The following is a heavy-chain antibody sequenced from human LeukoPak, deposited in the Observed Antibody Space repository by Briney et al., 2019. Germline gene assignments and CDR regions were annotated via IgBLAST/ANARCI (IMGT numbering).Heavy chain of an antibody. CDR2: ISSSGSYI. J-gene: IGHJ4*02. D-gene: IGHD3-16*01. CDR1: GFTFDDYG. V-gene: IGHV3-21*01. Sequence: GGSLRLSCAASGFTFDDYGMSWVRQAPGKGLEWVSSISSSGSYIYYADSVKGRFTISRDNAKNSLFLRMSSLRAEDTAVYYCARDWGYFDYWGQGTLVTVSS. CDR3: ARDWGYFDY.